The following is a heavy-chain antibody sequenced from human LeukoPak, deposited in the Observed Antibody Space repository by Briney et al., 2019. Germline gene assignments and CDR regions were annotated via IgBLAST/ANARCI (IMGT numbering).Heavy chain of an antibody. Sequence: GWSLRLSCAASGFTFSSYGMHWVRQAPGKGLEWVAVISYDGSNKYYADSVKGRFTISRDNSKNTLYLQMNSLRAEDTAVYYCAKDLGVYNWNDGVGYWGQGTLVTVSS. CDR2: ISYDGSNK. J-gene: IGHJ4*02. CDR1: GFTFSSYG. CDR3: AKDLGVYNWNDGVGY. V-gene: IGHV3-30*18. D-gene: IGHD1-1*01.